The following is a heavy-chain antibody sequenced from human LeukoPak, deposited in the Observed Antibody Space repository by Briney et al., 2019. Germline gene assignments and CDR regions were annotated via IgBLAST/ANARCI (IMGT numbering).Heavy chain of an antibody. CDR2: ISSSSSYI. CDR1: GVTFTSYS. Sequence: GGSLRLSCAASGVTFTSYSMNWVRQAPGKGLEWVSSISSSSSYIYYADSVKGRFTISRDNAKNSLYLQMNSLRAEDTAVYYCARGMYYYGSGSSFDNWGQGTLVTVSS. J-gene: IGHJ4*02. CDR3: ARGMYYYGSGSSFDN. V-gene: IGHV3-21*01. D-gene: IGHD3-10*01.